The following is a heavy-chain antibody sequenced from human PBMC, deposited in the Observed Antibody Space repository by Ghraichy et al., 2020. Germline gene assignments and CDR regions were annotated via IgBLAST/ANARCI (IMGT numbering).Heavy chain of an antibody. V-gene: IGHV4-34*01. Sequence: SQTRSLTCAVYGGSFSGYYWSWIRQPPGKGLEWIGEINHSGSTNYNPSLKSRVTISVDTSKNQFSLKLSSVTAADTAVYYCARGQRYHSSSWYRLDYWGQGTLVTVSS. CDR3: ARGQRYHSSSWYRLDY. D-gene: IGHD6-13*01. CDR2: INHSGST. CDR1: GGSFSGYY. J-gene: IGHJ4*02.